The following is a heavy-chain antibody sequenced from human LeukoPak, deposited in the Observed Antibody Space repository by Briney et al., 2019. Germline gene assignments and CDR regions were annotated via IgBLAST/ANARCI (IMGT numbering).Heavy chain of an antibody. CDR1: GGSISSYY. V-gene: IGHV4-59*12. CDR3: ARDIGYCSSTSCYAPYYFDY. CDR2: IYYSGST. Sequence: PSETLSLTCTVSGGSISSYYWSWIRQPPGKGLEWIGYIYYSGSTYYNPSLKSRVTISVDTSKNQFSLKLSSVTAADTAVYYCARDIGYCSSTSCYAPYYFDYWGQGTLVTVSS. J-gene: IGHJ4*02. D-gene: IGHD2-2*01.